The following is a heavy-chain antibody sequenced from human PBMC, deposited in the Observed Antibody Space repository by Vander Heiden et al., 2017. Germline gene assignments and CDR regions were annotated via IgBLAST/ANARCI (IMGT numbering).Heavy chain of an antibody. CDR2: SSSSSSYI. Sequence: EVQLVESGGGLVKPGGSLRLSCAASGFTFSSYSMNWVRQAPGKGLEWVSSSSSSSSYIYYADSVKGRFTISRDNAKNSLYLQMNSLRAEDTAVYYCARVKYYYDSSGPDYWGQGTLVTVSS. J-gene: IGHJ4*02. CDR3: ARVKYYYDSSGPDY. CDR1: GFTFSSYS. D-gene: IGHD3-22*01. V-gene: IGHV3-21*01.